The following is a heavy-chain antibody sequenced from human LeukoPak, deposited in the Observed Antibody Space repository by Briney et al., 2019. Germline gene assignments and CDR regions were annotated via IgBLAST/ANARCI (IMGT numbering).Heavy chain of an antibody. J-gene: IGHJ3*02. V-gene: IGHV3-48*01. Sequence: PGGSLRLSCAASGFTFSSYSMNWVRQAPGKGLEWVSYISSSSSTIYYADSVKGRFTISRDNAKNSLYLQMNGLRAEDTAVYYCASPPIVVVPAARGAFNIWGQGTMVTVSS. CDR2: ISSSSSTI. CDR1: GFTFSSYS. D-gene: IGHD2-2*01. CDR3: ASPPIVVVPAARGAFNI.